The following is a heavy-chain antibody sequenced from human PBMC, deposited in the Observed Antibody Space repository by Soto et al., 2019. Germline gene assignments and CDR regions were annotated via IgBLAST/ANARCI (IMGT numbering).Heavy chain of an antibody. J-gene: IGHJ4*02. CDR1: GFIFSDYP. D-gene: IGHD5-12*01. Sequence: PGGSLRLSCAASGFIFSDYPMNWVRQAPGKGLEWVSYISGSRSPIYYADSVKGRFTISRDSAKNSLYLQMNSLRDEDTALYYWARGGRGYDYFDYWGQGTLVTVSS. CDR3: ARGGRGYDYFDY. CDR2: ISGSRSPI. V-gene: IGHV3-48*02.